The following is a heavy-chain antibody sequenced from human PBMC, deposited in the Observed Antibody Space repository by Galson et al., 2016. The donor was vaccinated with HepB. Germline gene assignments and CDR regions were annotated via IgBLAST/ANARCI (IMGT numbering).Heavy chain of an antibody. J-gene: IGHJ4*02. CDR1: GITFDDYA. D-gene: IGHD3-22*01. CDR3: AKASRDFYESAIDS. V-gene: IGHV3-9*01. Sequence: SLRLSCAASGITFDDYAMHWVRQAPGKGLEWVSGINWKSDIMGWGNSVTGRFIISRDNAKNSLFLQMNSLRPEDTALYYCAKASRDFYESAIDSWGQGTLVTVSS. CDR2: INWKSDIM.